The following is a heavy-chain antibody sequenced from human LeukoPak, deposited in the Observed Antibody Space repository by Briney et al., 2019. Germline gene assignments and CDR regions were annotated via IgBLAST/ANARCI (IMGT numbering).Heavy chain of an antibody. Sequence: ASVKVSCKVSGYTFTDYYMHWVQQAPGKGLEWMGLVDPEDGETIYAEKFQGRVTITTDESTSTAYMELSSLRSEDTAVYYCARGYRTYYDILTGYETLDYWGQGTLVTVSS. CDR3: ARGYRTYYDILTGYETLDY. CDR1: GYTFTDYY. D-gene: IGHD3-9*01. CDR2: VDPEDGET. J-gene: IGHJ4*02. V-gene: IGHV1-69-2*01.